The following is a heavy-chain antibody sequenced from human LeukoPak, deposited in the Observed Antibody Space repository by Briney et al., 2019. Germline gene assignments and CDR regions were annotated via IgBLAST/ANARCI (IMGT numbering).Heavy chain of an antibody. CDR2: INPSGGST. J-gene: IGHJ4*02. CDR3: ARGYCSGGSCYSVGYFDY. CDR1: GYTFTSYY. Sequence: ASVKVSCKASGYTFTSYYMHWVRQAPGQGLEWMGIINPSGGSTSYAQKFQGRVTMTRDTSTSTVYMELSSLRSEDTAVYYCARGYCSGGSCYSVGYFDYWAREPWSPSPQ. D-gene: IGHD2-15*01. V-gene: IGHV1-46*01.